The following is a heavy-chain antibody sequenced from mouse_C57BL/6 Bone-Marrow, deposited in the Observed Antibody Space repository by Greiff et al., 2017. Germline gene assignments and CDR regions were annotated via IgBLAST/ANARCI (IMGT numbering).Heavy chain of an antibody. CDR3: ARDRAWGNYWYFDV. CDR2: VYPYNGGT. D-gene: IGHD2-1*01. J-gene: IGHJ1*03. Sequence: EVKLEESGPVLVKPGPSVKISCKASGFTFTDYYMHWVKQSHGKSLEWIGLVYPYNGGTSYNQKFKGKATLTVDKSSSTAYMELNSLTSEDSAVYDCARDRAWGNYWYFDVWGTGTTVTVSA. CDR1: GFTFTDYY. V-gene: IGHV1-36*01.